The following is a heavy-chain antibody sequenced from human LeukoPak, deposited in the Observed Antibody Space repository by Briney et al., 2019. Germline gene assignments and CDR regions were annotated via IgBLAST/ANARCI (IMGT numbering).Heavy chain of an antibody. D-gene: IGHD2-2*01. J-gene: IGHJ4*02. CDR2: ISYDGSNK. CDR3: ARDPDCSSTSCYASLRGGTDY. CDR1: GFTFSSYA. Sequence: PGGSLRLSCAASGFTFSSYAMHWVRQAPGKGLEWVAVISYDGSNKYYADSVKGRFTISRDNSKNTLYLQMNSLRAEDTAVYYCARDPDCSSTSCYASLRGGTDYWGQGTLVTVSS. V-gene: IGHV3-30*04.